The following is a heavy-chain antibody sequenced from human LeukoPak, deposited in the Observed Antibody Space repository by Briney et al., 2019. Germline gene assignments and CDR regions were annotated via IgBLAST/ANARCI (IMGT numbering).Heavy chain of an antibody. CDR2: ISGSGGST. J-gene: IGHJ4*02. Sequence: GGSLRLSCAASGFTFSSYAMSWVRQAPGKGLEWVSAISGSGGSTYYADSVKGRFTISRDNSKNTLYLEMSSLRAEDTAVYFCARDMVASRDHGDYFDYWGQGTLVTVSS. V-gene: IGHV3-23*01. CDR3: ARDMVASRDHGDYFDY. D-gene: IGHD2-15*01. CDR1: GFTFSSYA.